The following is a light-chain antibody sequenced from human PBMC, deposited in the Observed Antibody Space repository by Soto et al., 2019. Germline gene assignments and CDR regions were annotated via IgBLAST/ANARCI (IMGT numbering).Light chain of an antibody. CDR1: QSFTGM. CDR2: DAS. V-gene: IGKV1-5*01. CDR3: QQYHSYST. J-gene: IGKJ2*01. Sequence: DIQMTQSPSTLSASVGDRVTITCRASQSFTGMLAWYQQKAGKAPKLLIYDASTLESGVPSRFSGSGSGTEFTLTIRRLQPDDFATYYCQQYHSYSTFGQGTKLEIK.